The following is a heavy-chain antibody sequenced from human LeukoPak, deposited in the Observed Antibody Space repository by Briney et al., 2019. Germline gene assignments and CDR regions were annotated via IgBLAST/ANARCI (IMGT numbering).Heavy chain of an antibody. D-gene: IGHD4-23*01. J-gene: IGHJ5*02. Sequence: PADTLTLTCAVYGWPFRGFFLSWIRQAPGKGLEWIGEISHSGSPNYNPYLRSRITISPDTTKSQFPLRLSSVTAADSAVYFCARGIFYGGRNQYIWFDLWGQGTLVTVSS. V-gene: IGHV4-34*01. CDR3: ARGIFYGGRNQYIWFDL. CDR1: GWPFRGFF. CDR2: ISHSGSP.